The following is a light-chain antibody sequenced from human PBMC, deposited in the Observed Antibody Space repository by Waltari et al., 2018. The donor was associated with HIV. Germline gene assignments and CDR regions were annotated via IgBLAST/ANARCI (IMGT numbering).Light chain of an antibody. CDR1: SSNIGSNY. CDR2: RTN. Sequence: QSVLTQPPSASGTPGQRVTISCSGSSSNIGSNYVNWYRHLPGPAPELLMYRTNQRPAGVPDRFSASKSGTSASLAITGPQSEDEAHYYCAAWDDSLSRPVFGGGTRLTVL. V-gene: IGLV1-47*01. J-gene: IGLJ3*02. CDR3: AAWDDSLSRPV.